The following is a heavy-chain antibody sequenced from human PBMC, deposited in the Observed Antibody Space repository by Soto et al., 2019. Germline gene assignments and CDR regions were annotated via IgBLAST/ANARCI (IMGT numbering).Heavy chain of an antibody. CDR1: GASVTIGGYS. CDR3: AREGNWFDP. D-gene: IGHD3-10*01. Sequence: SETLSLTCTVSGASVTIGGYSWACLRQPPGGGLEWIGYIYHVGSTYYNPSLKSRASIAINTSENQFSLKIYSVTAADTAIYYCAREGNWFDPWGPGTLVTVSS. J-gene: IGHJ5*02. CDR2: IYHVGST. V-gene: IGHV4-30-2*01.